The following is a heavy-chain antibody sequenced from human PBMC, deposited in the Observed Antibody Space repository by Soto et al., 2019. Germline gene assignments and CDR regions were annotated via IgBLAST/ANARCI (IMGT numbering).Heavy chain of an antibody. CDR2: ISSSRSYI. J-gene: IGHJ5*02. Sequence: EVQVVESGGGLVKPGGSLRLSCAASGFNFSNYGMNWVRQAPGKGLEWVSSISSSRSYISYADSVKGRFTISRDNAKNSVYLQMSSLRDGETAVYCCARSACPSTSCYVVWFDPWGQGTLVTVSS. V-gene: IGHV3-21*01. D-gene: IGHD2-2*01. CDR3: ARSACPSTSCYVVWFDP. CDR1: GFNFSNYG.